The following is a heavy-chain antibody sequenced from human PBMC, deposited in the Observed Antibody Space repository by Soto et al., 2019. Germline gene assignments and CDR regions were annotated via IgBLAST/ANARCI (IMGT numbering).Heavy chain of an antibody. CDR2: IYYSGST. V-gene: IGHV4-59*01. D-gene: IGHD5-12*01. CDR1: GGSISSYY. CDR3: ARAGYSGYDPPDAFDI. J-gene: IGHJ3*02. Sequence: SETLSLTCTVSGGSISSYYWSWIRQHPGKGLEWIGYIYYSGSTNYNPSLKSRVTISVDTSKNQFSLKLSSVTAADTAVYYCARAGYSGYDPPDAFDIWGQGTMVTVSS.